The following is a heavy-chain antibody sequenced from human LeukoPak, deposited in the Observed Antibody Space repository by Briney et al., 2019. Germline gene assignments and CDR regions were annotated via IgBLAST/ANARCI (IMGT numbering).Heavy chain of an antibody. CDR2: ISSSGSTI. D-gene: IGHD2-2*01. J-gene: IGHJ4*02. CDR3: ARGGSGTSVLYY. V-gene: IGHV3-11*01. CDR1: GFTFSDYY. Sequence: PGGSLRLSCAASGFTFSDYYMSWIRQAPGKGLEWVSYISSSGSTIYYADSVEGRFTVSRDNSKNTLYLEMNSLRAEDTAVYYCARGGSGTSVLYYWGQGILVTVSS.